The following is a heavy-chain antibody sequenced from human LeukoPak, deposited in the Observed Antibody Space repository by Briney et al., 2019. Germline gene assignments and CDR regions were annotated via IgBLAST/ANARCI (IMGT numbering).Heavy chain of an antibody. CDR1: GYTFTGYY. D-gene: IGHD5-12*01. J-gene: IGHJ4*02. V-gene: IGHV1-2*02. Sequence: GASVKVSCKASGYTFTGYYMHWVRQAPGQGLEWMGWINPNSGGTNYAQKFQGRVTMTRDTSISTGYMELSRLRPDDTAVYYCARDRDGSGWWLPFDYWGQGTLVTVSS. CDR3: ARDRDGSGWWLPFDY. CDR2: INPNSGGT.